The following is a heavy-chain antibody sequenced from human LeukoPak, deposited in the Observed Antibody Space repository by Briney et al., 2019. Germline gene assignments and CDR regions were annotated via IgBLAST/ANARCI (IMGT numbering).Heavy chain of an antibody. CDR1: GFTFNNYV. CDR3: ARDVYSSSSLFPLLYYYYGMDV. J-gene: IGHJ6*02. V-gene: IGHV3-23*01. CDR2: IDYSGGAT. Sequence: PGGSLRLSCAASGFTFNNYVMSWVRQAPGKGLEWVSGIDYSGGATNYADSVQGRFTVSRDNSKNTLYLQMNSLRAEDTAVYYCARDVYSSSSLFPLLYYYYGMDVWGQGTTVTVSS. D-gene: IGHD6-6*01.